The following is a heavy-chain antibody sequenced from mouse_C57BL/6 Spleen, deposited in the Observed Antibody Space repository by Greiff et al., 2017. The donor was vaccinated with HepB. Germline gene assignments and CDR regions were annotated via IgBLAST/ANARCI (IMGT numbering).Heavy chain of an antibody. CDR2: SRNKANDYTT. J-gene: IGHJ1*03. CDR1: GFTFSDFY. CDR3: ARDDYYGNYFDV. D-gene: IGHD1-1*01. Sequence: EVKVVESGGGLVQSGRSLRLSCATSGFTFSDFYMEWVRQAPGKGLEWIAASRNKANDYTTEYSASVKGRFIVSRDTSQSILYLQMNALRAEDTAIYYCARDDYYGNYFDVWGTGTTVTVSS. V-gene: IGHV7-1*01.